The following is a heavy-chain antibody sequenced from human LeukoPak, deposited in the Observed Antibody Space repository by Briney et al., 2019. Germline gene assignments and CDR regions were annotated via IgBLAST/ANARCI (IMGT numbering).Heavy chain of an antibody. D-gene: IGHD1-7*01. Sequence: GGSLRLSCAASGFTVSSNYMSWVRQAPGKGLEWVSVIYSGGNTYYADSVKGRFTISRGSSKNTVYLLMKSLRADDTAVYYCARDQDVTGTTAAFDIWGQGTMVTVPS. J-gene: IGHJ3*02. CDR3: ARDQDVTGTTAAFDI. V-gene: IGHV3-66*01. CDR1: GFTVSSNY. CDR2: IYSGGNT.